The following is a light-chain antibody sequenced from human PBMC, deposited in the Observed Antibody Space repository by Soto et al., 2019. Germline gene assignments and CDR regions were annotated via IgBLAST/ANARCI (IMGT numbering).Light chain of an antibody. CDR3: QRYNNWPLT. J-gene: IGKJ4*01. V-gene: IGKV3-15*01. CDR1: QGIGDT. CDR2: DTS. Sequence: EVVLTQTPATLSGSRRGYGTPSFRARQGIGDTLAWYQHKPGQTPRLLIYDTSARATGVPARFSGSRSGPEFTLTINSLQSQDFAIYYCQRYNNWPLTFGGGTKVDIK.